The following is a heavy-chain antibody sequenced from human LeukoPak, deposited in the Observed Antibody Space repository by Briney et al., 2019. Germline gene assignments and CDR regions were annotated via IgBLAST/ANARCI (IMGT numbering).Heavy chain of an antibody. CDR1: GGSISSYY. CDR3: ARLAGNYYYGMDV. CDR2: IYYSGST. V-gene: IGHV4-59*01. J-gene: IGHJ6*02. Sequence: SETLSLTCTVSGGSISSYYWSWIRQPPGKGLEWIGYIYYSGSTNYNPSLKSRVTISVDTSKKQFSLKLSSVTAADTAVYYCARLAGNYYYGMDVWGQGTTVTVSS.